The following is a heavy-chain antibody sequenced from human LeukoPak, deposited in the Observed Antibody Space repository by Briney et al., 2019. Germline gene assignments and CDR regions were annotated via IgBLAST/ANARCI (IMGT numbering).Heavy chain of an antibody. J-gene: IGHJ6*02. V-gene: IGHV3-30*18. CDR2: ISYDESDK. D-gene: IGHD2-15*01. CDR3: AKGVVAATNAAYYGMDV. Sequence: PRGSLRLSCAASGFTFSNYGMHWVRQAPGKGLEWVAVISYDESDKYYADSVKGRFTISRDNSKNTLYLQMNSLRPEDTAVYYCAKGVVAATNAAYYGMDVWGQGTTVTVSS. CDR1: GFTFSNYG.